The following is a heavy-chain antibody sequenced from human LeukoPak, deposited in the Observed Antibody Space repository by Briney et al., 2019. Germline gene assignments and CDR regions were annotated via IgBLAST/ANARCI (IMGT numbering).Heavy chain of an antibody. CDR3: ARSSGYPFFDF. CDR2: ITSTSDTI. J-gene: IGHJ5*01. CDR1: GFTFSDYS. D-gene: IGHD3-22*01. Sequence: SGGSLRLSCEASGFTFSDYSMNWVRQAPGEGLEWLSYITSTSDTIYYADSVKGRFTSSRDNAKNSVYLQMNSLRAQDTAVYYCARSSGYPFFDFWGQGTQVTVS. V-gene: IGHV3-48*01.